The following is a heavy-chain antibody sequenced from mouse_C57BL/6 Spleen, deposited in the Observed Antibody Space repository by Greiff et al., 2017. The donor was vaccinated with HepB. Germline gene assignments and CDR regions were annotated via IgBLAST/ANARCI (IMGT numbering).Heavy chain of an antibody. CDR3: ARTGYSNYEGAMDY. CDR1: GYSFTSYY. D-gene: IGHD2-5*01. CDR2: IYPGSGNT. Sequence: QVQLQQSGPELVKPGASVKISCKASGYSFTSYYIHWVKQRPGQGLEWIGWIYPGSGNTKYNEKFKGKATLTADTSSSTAYMQLSSLTSEDSAVYYCARTGYSNYEGAMDYWGQGTSVTVSS. V-gene: IGHV1-66*01. J-gene: IGHJ4*01.